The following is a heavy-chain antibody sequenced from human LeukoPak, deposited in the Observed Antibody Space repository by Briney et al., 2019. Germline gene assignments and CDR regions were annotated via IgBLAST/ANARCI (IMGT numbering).Heavy chain of an antibody. CDR1: GFTFDDYA. V-gene: IGHV3-9*01. D-gene: IGHD2-15*01. CDR2: ISWNSGSI. CDR3: AKEYSGFDY. J-gene: IGHJ4*02. Sequence: GGSLRLSCAASGFTFDDYAMHWVRHAPGKGLEWVSGISWNSGSIGYADFVKGRFTISRDNAKNSLCLQMSSLRAEDTALYYCAKEYSGFDYWGQGTLVTVSS.